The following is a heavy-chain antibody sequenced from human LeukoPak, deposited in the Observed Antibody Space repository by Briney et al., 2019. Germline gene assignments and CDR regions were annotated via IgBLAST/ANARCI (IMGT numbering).Heavy chain of an antibody. V-gene: IGHV3-23*01. CDR3: AKSDGVLMVYAIFDY. J-gene: IGHJ4*02. Sequence: GGSLRLSCAASGFTFSSYAMSWVRQAPGKGLEWVSAISGSCCSTYYADSVKGRFTISRENSKNTLYLQMNSLRAEDTAVYYCAKSDGVLMVYAIFDYWGQGTLVTVSS. D-gene: IGHD2-8*01. CDR1: GFTFSSYA. CDR2: ISGSCCST.